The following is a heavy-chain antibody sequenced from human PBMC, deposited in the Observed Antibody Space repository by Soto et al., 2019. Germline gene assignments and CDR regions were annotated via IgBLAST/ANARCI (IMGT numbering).Heavy chain of an antibody. D-gene: IGHD2-2*01. CDR1: GGTFSSYA. CDR2: IIPISDTT. V-gene: IGHV1-69*01. J-gene: IGHJ6*02. Sequence: QVQLVQSGAEVKKPGSSVKVSCKASGGTFSSYAISWVRQAPGQGLEWRGGIIPISDTTNYAQKFQGRVTITADESKSTAYMELSSLRSEDTAVYYCARSQGSRTSLEIYYYYYYGMDVWGQGTTVTVSS. CDR3: ARSQGSRTSLEIYYYYYYGMDV.